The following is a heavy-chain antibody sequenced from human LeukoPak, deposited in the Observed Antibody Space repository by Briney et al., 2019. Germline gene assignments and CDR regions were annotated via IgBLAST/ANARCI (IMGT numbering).Heavy chain of an antibody. V-gene: IGHV4-30-2*01. J-gene: IGHJ3*02. CDR3: ARDITMVRGVGAFDI. CDR1: GDSISSGAYS. CDR2: IFHSGST. Sequence: SQTLSLTCVVFGDSISSGAYSWSWIRQPPGKGLEWIGYIFHSGSTFYNPSLKSRVTISVDNSKNQFSLRLSSVTAADTAVYYCARDITMVRGVGAFDIWGQGTMVTVSS. D-gene: IGHD3-10*01.